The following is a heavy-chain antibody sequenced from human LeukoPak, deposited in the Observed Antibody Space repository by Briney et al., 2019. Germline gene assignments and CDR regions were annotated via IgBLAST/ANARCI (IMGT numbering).Heavy chain of an antibody. D-gene: IGHD3-10*01. CDR3: AKDPSGGDFPY. V-gene: IGHV3-30*18. CDR2: ISYDGSNK. J-gene: IGHJ4*02. Sequence: GRSLRLSCAASGFTFSSYGMHWVRQAPGKGLEWVAVISYDGSNKYYADSVKGRFTISRDNSKNTLYLQMNSLRAEDTAVYYCAKDPSGGDFPYWGQGTLVTVSS. CDR1: GFTFSSYG.